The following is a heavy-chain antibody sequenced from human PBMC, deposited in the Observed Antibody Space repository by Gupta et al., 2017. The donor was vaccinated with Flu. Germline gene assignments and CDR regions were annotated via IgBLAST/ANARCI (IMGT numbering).Heavy chain of an antibody. Sequence: EVQLVETGGGLIHPGGSLRLSCAASGFTVSSNYMSWVRQGPGRGLEWVSVIYSDGSTYYADSVKGRFTISRDKSKNTLYLQMNTLRAEDTAVYYCARGYHQVLGGVQIYYYGMDVWGQGTTVTVSS. D-gene: IGHD2-2*01. J-gene: IGHJ6*02. CDR1: GFTVSSNY. CDR2: IYSDGST. V-gene: IGHV3-53*02. CDR3: ARGYHQVLGGVQIYYYGMDV.